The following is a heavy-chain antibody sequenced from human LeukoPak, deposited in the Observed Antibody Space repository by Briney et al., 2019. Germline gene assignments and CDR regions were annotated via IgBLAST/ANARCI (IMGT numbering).Heavy chain of an antibody. CDR1: GFTFSTYA. V-gene: IGHV3-23*01. D-gene: IGHD6-13*01. J-gene: IGHJ6*03. CDR2: ITGSDDGT. CDR3: ATSLAAAGINYYYYMDV. Sequence: PGGSLRLSCAASGFTFSTYAMTWVRQAPGKGLEWVSSITGSDDGTSAADSVKGRFTISRDNSKNTLYLQMNSLRVEDTAVYYCATSLAAAGINYYYYMDVWGKGTTVTVSS.